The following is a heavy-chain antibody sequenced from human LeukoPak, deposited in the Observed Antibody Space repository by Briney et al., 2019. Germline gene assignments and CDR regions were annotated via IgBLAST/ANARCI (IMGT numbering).Heavy chain of an antibody. CDR3: ARALRWYYYYYYMDV. Sequence: SETLSLTCAVYVGSFSGYYSSWIRHPPGKGLEGIGEIKHSGSTNYNPSLKSRVTISVDTSKNQFSLKLSSVTAADTAVYYCARALRWYYYYYYMDVWGKGTTVTVSS. V-gene: IGHV4-34*01. J-gene: IGHJ6*03. CDR2: IKHSGST. D-gene: IGHD6-13*01. CDR1: VGSFSGYY.